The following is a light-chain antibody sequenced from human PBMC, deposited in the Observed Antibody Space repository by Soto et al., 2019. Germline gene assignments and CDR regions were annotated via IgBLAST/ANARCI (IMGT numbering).Light chain of an antibody. CDR1: QSVSSN. J-gene: IGKJ2*01. V-gene: IGKV3-15*01. CDR2: GAS. Sequence: EIVMTQSPATLSLSPGQRATRSCRASQSVSSNLAWYQQILGQAPRLLISGASTRATGIPARFTGSGSGTEFTLTIRSLQSEDFAVYYCQQYNNWPHSFGKGTKVDIK. CDR3: QQYNNWPHS.